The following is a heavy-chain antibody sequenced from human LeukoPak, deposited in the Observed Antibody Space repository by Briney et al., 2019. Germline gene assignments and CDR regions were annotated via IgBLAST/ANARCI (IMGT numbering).Heavy chain of an antibody. V-gene: IGHV3-23*01. Sequence: GGSLRLSCAASGFTFSKFTMNWVRQAPGKGLEWVSVISGSGGTTYYADSVNGRFTISRDNSKNTLYLEMNSLRAEDTAVYYCAKDQRPDSGYDIDCWGQETLVTVSS. CDR3: AKDQRPDSGYDIDC. CDR2: ISGSGGTT. D-gene: IGHD5-12*01. CDR1: GFTFSKFT. J-gene: IGHJ4*02.